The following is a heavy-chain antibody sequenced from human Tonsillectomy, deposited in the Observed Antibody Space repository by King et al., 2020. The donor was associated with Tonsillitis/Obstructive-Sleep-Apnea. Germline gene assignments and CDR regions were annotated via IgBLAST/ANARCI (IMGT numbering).Heavy chain of an antibody. CDR2: IYTGDRT. Sequence: VQLVESGGGLIQPGGSLRLSCAASGFSVSYNYMSWVRQAPGKGLEWVSSIYTGDRTNYAGSVKGRFNISRDNSKNTLFLQTNSLRVEDTAMYYCAGDATSITAWALWGQGTPVTVSS. CDR3: AGDATSITAWAL. CDR1: GFSVSYNY. J-gene: IGHJ4*02. D-gene: IGHD1-20*01. V-gene: IGHV3-53*01.